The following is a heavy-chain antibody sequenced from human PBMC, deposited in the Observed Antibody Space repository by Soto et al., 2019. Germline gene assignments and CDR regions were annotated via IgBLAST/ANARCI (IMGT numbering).Heavy chain of an antibody. V-gene: IGHV3-23*01. Sequence: EVQLLESGGGLVQPGGSLRLTCAASGFTFSSYGISWIRLSPGKGLEWVSVISGGGDTTYYTPSVKGGFTISRDDFRKTLYLQMNSLSTEDTAIYYCANFRDFVVLPAGILDYLGPGTLVTVSS. J-gene: IGHJ4*02. D-gene: IGHD1-1*01. CDR2: ISGGGDTT. CDR1: GFTFSSYG. CDR3: ANFRDFVVLPAGILDY.